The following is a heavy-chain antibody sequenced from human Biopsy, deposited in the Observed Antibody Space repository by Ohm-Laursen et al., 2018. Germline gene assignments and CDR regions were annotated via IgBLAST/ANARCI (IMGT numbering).Heavy chain of an antibody. Sequence: SLRLSCSAPGFTFNNYGMQWVRQAPGKGLEWVAFIFYDGSNTYYADSVKGRFTISRDNSRDTLYLQMSSLRAEDTAVYYCAKDRYNYTPIGGFSMDVWGQGTAVTVSS. CDR1: GFTFNNYG. CDR2: IFYDGSNT. V-gene: IGHV3-30*02. CDR3: AKDRYNYTPIGGFSMDV. D-gene: IGHD5-18*01. J-gene: IGHJ6*02.